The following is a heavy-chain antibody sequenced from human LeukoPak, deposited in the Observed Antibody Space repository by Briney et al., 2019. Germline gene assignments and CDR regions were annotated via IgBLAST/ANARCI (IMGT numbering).Heavy chain of an antibody. D-gene: IGHD5-12*01. CDR1: GFTFSSYW. CDR3: ARDMVATHWSNWFDP. V-gene: IGHV3-74*01. Sequence: RSGGSLRLSCAASGFTFSSYWMHWVRQAPGKGLVWVSHINSDRSSISYADSVKGRFTISRDNAKNTLYLQMNSLRAEDTAVYYCARDMVATHWSNWFDPWGQGTLVTVSS. CDR2: INSDRSSI. J-gene: IGHJ5*02.